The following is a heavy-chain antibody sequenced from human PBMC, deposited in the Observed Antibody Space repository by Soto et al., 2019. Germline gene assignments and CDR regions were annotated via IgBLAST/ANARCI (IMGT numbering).Heavy chain of an antibody. CDR2: ISCGGTDT. J-gene: IGHJ4*02. CDR3: ARDPGLDGNEYYTCDY. Sequence: QVQLVESGGGVVQPGRSLRLSCAASGFTFSNHAMHWVRQAPGKGLEWVAVISCGGTDTYYADSVKGRFTISRDNADYTVDRQLNSLRTEDTAVYHCARDPGLDGNEYYTCDYWGQGTLVTVSS. CDR1: GFTFSNHA. D-gene: IGHD3-3*01. V-gene: IGHV3-30-3*01.